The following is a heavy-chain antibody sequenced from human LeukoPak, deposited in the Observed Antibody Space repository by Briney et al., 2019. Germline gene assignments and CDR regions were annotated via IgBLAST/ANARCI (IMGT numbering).Heavy chain of an antibody. Sequence: ASVKVSCKASGYIFTGYYMHWVRQAPGQGLEWMGWTNPNTGGTNYAQKFQGRVTVTRDTSISTAYMELSRLRADDTAVYYCARVGGRAYFYDSSGYYFDYWGQGTLVTVSS. V-gene: IGHV1-2*02. D-gene: IGHD3-22*01. J-gene: IGHJ4*02. CDR1: GYIFTGYY. CDR2: TNPNTGGT. CDR3: ARVGGRAYFYDSSGYYFDY.